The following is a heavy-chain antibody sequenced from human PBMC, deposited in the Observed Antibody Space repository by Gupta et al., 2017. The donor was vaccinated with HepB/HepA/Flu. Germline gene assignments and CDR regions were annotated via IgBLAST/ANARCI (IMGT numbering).Heavy chain of an antibody. D-gene: IGHD3-10*01. V-gene: IGHV4-34*01. CDR1: RGPLSGYY. Sequence: QVQLHLLRAGLFKRSDPLSLPCAADRGPLSGYYWSWIRQPPGKGLEWIGEINHSGSTKYHPSLKRRVTISVDTSKNQFSLKVSSVTAAETAVYYCARGLYYGSGSYSLFDYWGQGTLVTVSS. CDR3: ARGLYYGSGSYSLFDY. J-gene: IGHJ4*02. CDR2: INHSGST.